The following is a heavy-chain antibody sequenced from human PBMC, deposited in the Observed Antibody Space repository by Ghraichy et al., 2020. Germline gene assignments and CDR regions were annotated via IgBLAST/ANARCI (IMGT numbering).Heavy chain of an antibody. J-gene: IGHJ4*02. CDR1: GYTFTSYQ. CDR3: ARSDDLDSDY. D-gene: IGHD1-1*01. CDR2: INPSMGTT. Sequence: ASVKVSCKASGYTFTSYQMHWVRQATGQGLEWMGIINPSMGTTTYAQKFQGRVAITRDTSTSTFYMELSSLRSEDTAVYYCARSDDLDSDYWGQGTLVTVSS. V-gene: IGHV1-46*01.